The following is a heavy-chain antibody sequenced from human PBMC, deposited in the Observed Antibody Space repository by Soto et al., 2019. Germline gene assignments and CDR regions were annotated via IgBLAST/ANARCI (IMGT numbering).Heavy chain of an antibody. CDR1: RFTFSSYA. CDR2: ISGSGGST. J-gene: IGHJ6*02. D-gene: IGHD6-13*01. V-gene: IGHV3-23*01. Sequence: PGGSLRLSCAASRFTFSSYAMSWVRQAPGKGLEWVSAISGSGGSTYYADSVKGRFTISRDNSKNTLYLQMNSLRAEDTAVYYCAKDLATAQGYYYGMDVWGQGTKVTDS. CDR3: AKDLATAQGYYYGMDV.